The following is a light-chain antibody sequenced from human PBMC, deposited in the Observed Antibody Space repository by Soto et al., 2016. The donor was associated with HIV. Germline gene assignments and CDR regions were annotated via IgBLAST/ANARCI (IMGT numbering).Light chain of an antibody. V-gene: IGLV3-19*01. CDR2: GKN. CDR1: SLRTYY. CDR3: NSRDSSDNHNYV. J-gene: IGLJ1*01. Sequence: SSELTQDPAVSVALGQTVRITCQGDSLRTYYASWFQRKPGQAPVIVIYGKNNRPSGIPDRFSGSNSVNTASLTITGAQAEDEADYYCNSRDSSDNHNYVFGTGTKVTVL.